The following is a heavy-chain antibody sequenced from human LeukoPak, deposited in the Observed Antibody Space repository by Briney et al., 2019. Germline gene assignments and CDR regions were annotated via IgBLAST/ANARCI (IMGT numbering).Heavy chain of an antibody. CDR3: ARTHIVVVTANYYMDV. J-gene: IGHJ6*03. Sequence: ASVKVSCKASGYTFTIYAISWVRQAPGQGLEWMGRIIPIFGTANYAQKFQGRVTITTDESTSTAYMELSSLRSEDTAVYYCARTHIVVVTANYYMDVWGKGTTVTVSS. V-gene: IGHV1-69*05. D-gene: IGHD2-21*02. CDR2: IIPIFGTA. CDR1: GYTFTIYA.